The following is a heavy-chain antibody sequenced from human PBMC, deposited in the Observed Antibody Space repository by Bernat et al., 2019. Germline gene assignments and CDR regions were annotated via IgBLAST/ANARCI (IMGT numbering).Heavy chain of an antibody. V-gene: IGHV4-39*01. J-gene: IGHJ6*02. CDR1: GGSISSGSYS. Sequence: QLQLQESGPGLVKASETVSLSCTVSGGSISSGSYSWGWIRQPPGKGLEWIGTVYFSGSTYYNPSLKSRVTMSVDTSKNQFSLKLSTVTAADTAVYFCARHDSDSSGYYSYYYNAMDVWGQGTTVTVPS. D-gene: IGHD3-22*01. CDR3: ARHDSDSSGYYSYYYNAMDV. CDR2: VYFSGST.